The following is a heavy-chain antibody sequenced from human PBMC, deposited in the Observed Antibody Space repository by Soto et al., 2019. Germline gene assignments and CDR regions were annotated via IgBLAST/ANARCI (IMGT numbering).Heavy chain of an antibody. CDR3: TSRWSGYYLFDY. CDR2: IKSKTDGGTT. J-gene: IGHJ4*02. D-gene: IGHD3-3*01. V-gene: IGHV3-15*07. Sequence: GGSLRLSCAASGFTFSNAWMNWVRQAPGKGLEWVGRIKSKTDGGTTDYAAPVKGRFTISRDDSKNTLYLQMNSLKTEDTAVYYCTSRWSGYYLFDYWGQGTLVTVSS. CDR1: GFTFSNAW.